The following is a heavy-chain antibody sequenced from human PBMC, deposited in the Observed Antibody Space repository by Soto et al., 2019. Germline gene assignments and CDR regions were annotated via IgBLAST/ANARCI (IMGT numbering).Heavy chain of an antibody. Sequence: EVQLVQSRAEVKKPGESLKISCEGSGYSFTTYWIAWVRQMPGKGLEWMGIIYPGDSGTRYSPSFQGQVTISADKSISTAYLQWSSLKASDSAMYYCARTRPSSHYYDMDVWGQGTTVTVSS. V-gene: IGHV5-51*03. J-gene: IGHJ6*02. D-gene: IGHD6-13*01. CDR1: GYSFTTYW. CDR3: ARTRPSSHYYDMDV. CDR2: IYPGDSGT.